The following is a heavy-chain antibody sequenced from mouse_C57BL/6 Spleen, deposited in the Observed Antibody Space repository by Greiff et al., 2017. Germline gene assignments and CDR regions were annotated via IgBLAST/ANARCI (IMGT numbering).Heavy chain of an antibody. V-gene: IGHV1-59*01. Sequence: VQLQQPGAELVRPGTSVKLSCKASGYTFTSYWMHWVKQRPGQGLEWIGVIDPSDSYTNYNQKFKGKATLTVDTSSSTAYMQLSSLTSEDSAVYYCLMTTVVATDWDFEVWGTGTTVTVSS. CDR3: LMTTVVATDWDFEV. J-gene: IGHJ1*03. CDR1: GYTFTSYW. CDR2: IDPSDSYT. D-gene: IGHD1-1*01.